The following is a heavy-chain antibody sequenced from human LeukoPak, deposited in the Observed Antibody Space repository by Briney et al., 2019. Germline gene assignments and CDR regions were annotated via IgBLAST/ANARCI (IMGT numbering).Heavy chain of an antibody. Sequence: GRSLRLSCAASGFTFSSYGMHWVRQAPGKGLEWVAVISYDGSNKYYADSVKGRFTISRDNSKNTLYLQMNSLRAEDTAVYYCANAKPAWELLGALDYWGQGTLVTVSS. CDR1: GFTFSSYG. D-gene: IGHD1-26*01. CDR3: ANAKPAWELLGALDY. J-gene: IGHJ4*02. CDR2: ISYDGSNK. V-gene: IGHV3-30*18.